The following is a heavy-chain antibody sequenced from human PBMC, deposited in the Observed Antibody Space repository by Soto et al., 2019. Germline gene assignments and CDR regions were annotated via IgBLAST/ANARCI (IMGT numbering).Heavy chain of an antibody. CDR2: ISSSSSTI. V-gene: IGHV3-48*01. J-gene: IGHJ6*03. CDR3: ARAEGKWQWLVDYYYYYMDV. D-gene: IGHD6-19*01. CDR1: GFTFSSYS. Sequence: GGSLRLSCAASGFTFSSYSMNWVRQAPGKGLEWVSYISSSSSTIYYADSVKGRFTISRDNAKNSLYLQMNSLRAEDTAVYYCARAEGKWQWLVDYYYYYMDVWGKGTTVTVSS.